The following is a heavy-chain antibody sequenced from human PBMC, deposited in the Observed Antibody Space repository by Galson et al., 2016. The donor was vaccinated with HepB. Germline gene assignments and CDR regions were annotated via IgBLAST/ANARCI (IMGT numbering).Heavy chain of an antibody. V-gene: IGHV3-30*02. CDR3: AKNDILTGYSAFDY. D-gene: IGHD3-9*01. J-gene: IGHJ4*02. Sequence: FTIPRDNSKNTLYLQMNSLRAEDTAVYYCAKNDILTGYSAFDYWGQGTLVTVSS.